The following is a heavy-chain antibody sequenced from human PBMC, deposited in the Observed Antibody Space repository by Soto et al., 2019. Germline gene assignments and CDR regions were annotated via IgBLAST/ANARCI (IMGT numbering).Heavy chain of an antibody. V-gene: IGHV4-34*01. CDR1: GGSFTFSGYY. Sequence: SETLSLTCTVYGGSFTFSGYYWSWIRQPPGKGLEWIGETNHIGTTKYNPSLESRVTISLDTSKNHFSLDLTSVTAADTAVYYCVRGRILRLRFGDFDSWGQGTLVTVSS. D-gene: IGHD5-12*01. CDR3: VRGRILRLRFGDFDS. CDR2: TNHIGTT. J-gene: IGHJ4*02.